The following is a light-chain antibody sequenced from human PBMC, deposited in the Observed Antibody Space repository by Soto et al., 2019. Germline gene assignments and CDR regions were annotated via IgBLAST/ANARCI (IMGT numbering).Light chain of an antibody. J-gene: IGLJ1*01. V-gene: IGLV2-14*01. CDR2: EVN. CDR1: SSDVAFYNH. Sequence: QSVLTQPASVSGSPGQSITISCTGTSSDVAFYNHVSWYQQHPGKAPKLLIYEVNDRPSGVSHRFSGSKSGNTASLTISGLQAEAEAHYYCSSFARTHTYVFGTGTKVTV. CDR3: SSFARTHTYV.